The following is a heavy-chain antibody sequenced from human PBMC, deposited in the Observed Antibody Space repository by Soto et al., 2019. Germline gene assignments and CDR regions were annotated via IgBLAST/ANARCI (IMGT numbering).Heavy chain of an antibody. D-gene: IGHD5-12*01. CDR2: INQDGSGG. J-gene: IGHJ4*02. CDR3: ASRGYAGIHFAS. V-gene: IGHV3-7*03. CDR1: GFTFSDYW. Sequence: WGSLGIGCASSGFTFSDYWMSWVRQAPGKGLEWVGSINQDGSGGYYVDSLKGRFTISRDNAKNSLSLQMNNLRAEDTAVYYCASRGYAGIHFASWGQGTMVTVSS.